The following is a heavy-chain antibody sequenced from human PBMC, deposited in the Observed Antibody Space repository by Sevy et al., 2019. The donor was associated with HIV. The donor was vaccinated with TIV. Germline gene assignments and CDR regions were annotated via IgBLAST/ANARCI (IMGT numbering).Heavy chain of an antibody. CDR2: IKSKTDGETK. Sequence: GGSLRLSCAASGLEFTIAWMNWVRQAPGKGLEWVGRIKSKTDGETKDYAAPVKGRFTISRDDSGNMLYLDMNSLRTEDTAVYYCSANNFDYWVQGTLVTVSS. CDR3: SANNFDY. V-gene: IGHV3-15*07. CDR1: GLEFTIAW. J-gene: IGHJ4*02.